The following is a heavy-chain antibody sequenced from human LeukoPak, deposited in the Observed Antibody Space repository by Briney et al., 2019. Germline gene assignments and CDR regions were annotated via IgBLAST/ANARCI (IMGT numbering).Heavy chain of an antibody. V-gene: IGHV4-59*12. CDR1: GGSISSYY. CDR3: VMNYYDSSGYPREVDY. CDR2: IYYSGST. Sequence: SETLSLTCTVSGGSISSYYWSWIRQPPGKGLEWIGYIYYSGSTYYNPSLKSRVTISVDTSKNQFSLKLSSVTAADTAVYYCVMNYYDSSGYPREVDYWGQGTLVTVSS. J-gene: IGHJ4*02. D-gene: IGHD3-22*01.